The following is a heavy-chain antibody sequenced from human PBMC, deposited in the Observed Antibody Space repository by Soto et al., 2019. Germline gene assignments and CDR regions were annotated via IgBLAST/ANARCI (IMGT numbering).Heavy chain of an antibody. V-gene: IGHV1-18*01. CDR1: GYAFISQG. CDR2: ISAYNGDT. Sequence: ASVKVSCKASGYAFISQGITWVRQAPGQGLEWMGWISAYNGDTNYAQKFQGRVTMTTDTSTRTAYMELRSLRSDDTAVYYCAKDMLSQLTTAHDSWGQGTLVTVSS. D-gene: IGHD4-17*01. CDR3: AKDMLSQLTTAHDS. J-gene: IGHJ4*02.